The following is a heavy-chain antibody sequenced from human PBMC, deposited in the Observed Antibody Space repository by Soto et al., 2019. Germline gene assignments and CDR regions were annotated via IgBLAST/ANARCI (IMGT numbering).Heavy chain of an antibody. CDR2: IYFSGST. CDR1: GGSISSYY. CDR3: ARSTVTTSSVWFGP. J-gene: IGHJ5*02. V-gene: IGHV4-59*01. Sequence: SETLSLTCTVSGGSISSYYWSWIRQPPGKGLEWIGYIYFSGSTDYNPSLKRRVTISVDTSKNQFSLKLNSVTAADTAVYYCARSTVTTSSVWFGPWGQGALVTVSS. D-gene: IGHD4-17*01.